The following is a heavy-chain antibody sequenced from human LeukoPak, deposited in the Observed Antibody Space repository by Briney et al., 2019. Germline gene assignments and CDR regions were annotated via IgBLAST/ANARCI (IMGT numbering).Heavy chain of an antibody. CDR2: ISYDGSNK. D-gene: IGHD3-22*01. Sequence: GGSLRLSCAASGFTFSSYAMHWVRQAPGKGLEWVAVISYDGSNKYYADSVKGRFTISRDNSKNTLYLQMNSLRAEDTAVYYCAKDLAIVVVNAFDIWGQGTMVTVSS. V-gene: IGHV3-30-3*01. CDR1: GFTFSSYA. CDR3: AKDLAIVVVNAFDI. J-gene: IGHJ3*02.